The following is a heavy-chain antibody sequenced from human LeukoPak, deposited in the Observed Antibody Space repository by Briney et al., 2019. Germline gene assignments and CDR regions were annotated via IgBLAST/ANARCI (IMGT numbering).Heavy chain of an antibody. V-gene: IGHV5-51*01. D-gene: IGHD2-15*01. CDR2: IHPRAAHT. CDR1: GSRITDCW. J-gene: IGHJ4*02. CDR3: ARYSCSGGTCYPPPD. Sequence: EESPQICCMGSGSRITDCWIGCVRQMPGKSLEWVGTIHPRAAHTIYSPSLQGQVTISADKSISTADLQWSSLKATDTAMYYCARYSCSGGTCYPPPDWGQGTLVTVSS.